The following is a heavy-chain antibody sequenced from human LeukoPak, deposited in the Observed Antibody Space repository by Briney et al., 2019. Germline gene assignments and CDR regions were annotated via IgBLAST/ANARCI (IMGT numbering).Heavy chain of an antibody. CDR3: ARNWGNLYFDL. CDR2: ISVNGDT. J-gene: IGHJ2*01. V-gene: IGHV3-13*01. D-gene: IGHD3-16*01. CDR1: DSSFSSHG. Sequence: PGGSLRPSCAAPDSSFSSHGMHWVRQAPGRGLEWVAGISVNGDTFHIDSVRGRFTISRENAKNSLYLQMNSLRVEDTALYYCARNWGNLYFDLWGRGTLVTVSS.